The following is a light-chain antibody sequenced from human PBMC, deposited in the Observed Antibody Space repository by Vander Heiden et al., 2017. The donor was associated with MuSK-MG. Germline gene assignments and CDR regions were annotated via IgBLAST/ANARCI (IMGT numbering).Light chain of an antibody. V-gene: IGLV3-21*02. J-gene: IGLJ2*01. Sequence: SYVLTQPPSVSVAPGQTARIPCGGNNLGSKSVHWYQQKSGQAPVLVVYDDRARPSGIPERLSGSNSGNTATLTITRVEAGDEAEYYCQVWDTSSDHPGVVLGGGTKLTVL. CDR1: NLGSKS. CDR3: QVWDTSSDHPGVV. CDR2: DDR.